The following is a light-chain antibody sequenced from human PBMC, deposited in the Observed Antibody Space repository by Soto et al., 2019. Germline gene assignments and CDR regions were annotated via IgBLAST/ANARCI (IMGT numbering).Light chain of an antibody. CDR3: QQSYSTLIT. V-gene: IGKV1-39*01. Sequence: IQLTQSPSSLSASVGARVTITCRASQGISSYLAWYQQKPGQAPRLLIYAASSLQSGVPSRFSGSGSGTDFTLTISSLQPEDFATYYCQQSYSTLITFGQGTRLEIK. J-gene: IGKJ5*01. CDR1: QGISSY. CDR2: AAS.